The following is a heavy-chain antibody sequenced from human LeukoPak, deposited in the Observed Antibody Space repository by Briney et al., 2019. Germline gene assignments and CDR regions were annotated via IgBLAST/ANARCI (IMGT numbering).Heavy chain of an antibody. CDR1: GGSFSGYY. CDR2: INHSGST. Sequence: SETLSLTCAVYGGSFSGYYWSWIRQPPGKGLEWIGEINHSGSTNYNPSLKSRVTISLDTSKNQFSLKLSSVTAADTAVYYCARSGSTAFDYWGQGTLVTVSS. CDR3: ARSGSTAFDY. D-gene: IGHD1-26*01. J-gene: IGHJ4*02. V-gene: IGHV4-34*01.